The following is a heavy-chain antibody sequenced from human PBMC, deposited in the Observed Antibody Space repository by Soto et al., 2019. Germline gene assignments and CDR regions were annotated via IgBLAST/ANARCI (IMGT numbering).Heavy chain of an antibody. J-gene: IGHJ6*02. CDR2: IWYDGSNK. V-gene: IGHV3-33*01. CDR1: GFTFSSYG. CDR3: ARDEWLVLAVEGYYYGMDV. D-gene: IGHD6-19*01. Sequence: PGGSLRLSCAASGFTFSSYGMHCVRQAPGKGLEWVAVIWYDGSNKYYADSVKGRFTISRDNSKNTLYLQMNSLRAEDTAVYYCARDEWLVLAVEGYYYGMDVWGQGTTVTVSS.